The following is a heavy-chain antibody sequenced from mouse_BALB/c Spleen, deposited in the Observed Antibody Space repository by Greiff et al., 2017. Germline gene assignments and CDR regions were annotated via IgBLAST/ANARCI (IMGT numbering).Heavy chain of an antibody. CDR3: AREYYGRRAWFAY. CDR1: GYTFTSYN. J-gene: IGHJ3*01. CDR2: IYPGNGDT. V-gene: IGHV1-12*01. D-gene: IGHD1-1*01. Sequence: QVQLQQPGAELVKPGASVKMSCKASGYTFTSYNMHWVKQTPRQGLEWIGAIYPGNGDTSYNQKLKGKATLTADKSSSTAYMQLSSLTSEDSAVYYCAREYYGRRAWFAYWGQGTLVTVSA.